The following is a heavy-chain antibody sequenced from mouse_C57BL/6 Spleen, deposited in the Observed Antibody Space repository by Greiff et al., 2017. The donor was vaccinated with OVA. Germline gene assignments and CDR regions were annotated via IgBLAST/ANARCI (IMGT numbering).Heavy chain of an antibody. J-gene: IGHJ4*01. D-gene: IGHD1-1*01. Sequence: VQLQQPGAELVRPGSSVKLSCKASGYTFTSYWMHWVKQRPIQGLEWIGNIDPSDSETHYNQKFKDKATLTVDKSSSTAYMQLSSLTSEDSAVYYCARNGRGAMDYWGQGTSVTVSS. CDR3: ARNGRGAMDY. CDR2: IDPSDSET. CDR1: GYTFTSYW. V-gene: IGHV1-52*01.